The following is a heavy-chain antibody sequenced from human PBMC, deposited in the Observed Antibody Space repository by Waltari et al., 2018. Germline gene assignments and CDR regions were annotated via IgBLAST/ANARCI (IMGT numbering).Heavy chain of an antibody. V-gene: IGHV3-74*01. J-gene: IGHJ6*02. D-gene: IGHD3-3*01. CDR1: GFPLGSFW. Sequence: EVQMVESGGGLVQPGGSLRLSCEASGFPLGSFWVYWVRQGPGKGLMYVSGLDGDGTRTRYADSVRGRFTISRDNAKNAVYLQRTSLRDEDTALYYCARDWRNLGMDVWGQGTTVTVS. CDR3: ARDWRNLGMDV. CDR2: LDGDGTRT.